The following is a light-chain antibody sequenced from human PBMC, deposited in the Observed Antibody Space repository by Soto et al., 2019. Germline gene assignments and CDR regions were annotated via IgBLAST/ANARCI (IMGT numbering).Light chain of an antibody. V-gene: IGKV1-5*01. J-gene: IGKJ1*01. CDR2: DAS. Sequence: IHMTHAPSTLSASVGDRVTITCRASQSISSWLAWYQQKPGKVPKLLIDDASSLESGVPSRFSGSGSGTEFTLTISSLQPADFSTYYCQQYNTYPLTFGQGTKVDIK. CDR1: QSISSW. CDR3: QQYNTYPLT.